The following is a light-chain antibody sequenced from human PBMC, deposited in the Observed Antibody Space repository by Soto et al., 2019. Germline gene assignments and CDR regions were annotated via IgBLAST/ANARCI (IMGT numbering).Light chain of an antibody. Sequence: EIVMTQSPATLSVSPGERATLSCRASQSVSSNLAWYQQKPGQAPRVLIYDISTRATGIPTRFSGSGSGTEFTLTISSLQSEDFAVYYCQQYGTSPWTFGQGTKVEIK. CDR3: QQYGTSPWT. CDR1: QSVSSN. CDR2: DIS. J-gene: IGKJ1*01. V-gene: IGKV3D-15*02.